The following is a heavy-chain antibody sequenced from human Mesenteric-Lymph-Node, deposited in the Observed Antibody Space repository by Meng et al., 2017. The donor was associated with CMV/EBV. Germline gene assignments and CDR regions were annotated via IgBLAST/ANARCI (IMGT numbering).Heavy chain of an antibody. CDR2: IYYSGST. CDR3: ARDRTGYYANYYYYYGMDV. V-gene: IGHV4-39*07. J-gene: IGHJ6*02. D-gene: IGHD3/OR15-3a*01. Sequence: GSLRLSCTVSGGSIKSSSYYWGWIRQPPGKGLEWIGSIYYSGSTYYNPSLKSRVTISADMSKNQFSLKATSVTAADTAVYYCARDRTGYYANYYYYYGMDVWGQGTTVTVSS. CDR1: GGSIKSSSYY.